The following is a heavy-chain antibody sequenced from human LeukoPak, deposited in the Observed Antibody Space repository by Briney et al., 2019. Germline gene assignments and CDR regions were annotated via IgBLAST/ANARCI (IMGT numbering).Heavy chain of an antibody. D-gene: IGHD3-10*01. CDR2: ISYDGSNK. J-gene: IGHJ6*02. V-gene: IGHV3-30*18. Sequence: SGGSLRLSCAASGFTFSSYGMHWVRQAPGKGLEWVAVISYDGSNKYYADSVKGRFTISRDNSKNTLYLQMNSLRAEDTAVYYCAKKGVLSYYYYYGMDVWGQGTTVTVSS. CDR1: GFTFSSYG. CDR3: AKKGVLSYYYYYGMDV.